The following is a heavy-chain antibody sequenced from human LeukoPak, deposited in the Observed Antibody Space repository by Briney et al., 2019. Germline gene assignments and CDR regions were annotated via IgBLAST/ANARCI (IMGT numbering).Heavy chain of an antibody. Sequence: GGSLRLSCAASGFTFSSYAMSWVRPAPGKGLEWVSAISGSGGSTNYADSVKGRFTISRDNSKNTLYLQMNSLRAEDTAVYYCAKVMGQYYDDPSIRLVFDYWGQGTLVTVSS. CDR2: ISGSGGST. D-gene: IGHD3-22*01. CDR1: GFTFSSYA. CDR3: AKVMGQYYDDPSIRLVFDY. J-gene: IGHJ4*02. V-gene: IGHV3-23*01.